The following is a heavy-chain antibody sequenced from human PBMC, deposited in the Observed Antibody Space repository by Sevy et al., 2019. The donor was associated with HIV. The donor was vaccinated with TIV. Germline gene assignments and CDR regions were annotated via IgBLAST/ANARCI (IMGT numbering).Heavy chain of an antibody. CDR3: ARLRFLEWFYFDY. Sequence: SETLSLTCAVSGGSISSSNWWSWVRQPPEKGLEWIGEIYHSGSTNYNPSLKSRVTISVDKSKNQFSLKLSSVTAADTAVYYCARLRFLEWFYFDYWGQGTLVTVSS. J-gene: IGHJ4*02. CDR1: GGSISSSNW. CDR2: IYHSGST. V-gene: IGHV4-4*02. D-gene: IGHD3-3*01.